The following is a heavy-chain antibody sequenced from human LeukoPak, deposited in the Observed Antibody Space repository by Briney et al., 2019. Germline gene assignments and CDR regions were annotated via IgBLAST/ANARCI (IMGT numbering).Heavy chain of an antibody. J-gene: IGHJ3*02. CDR2: IKQDGSKK. CDR1: GFPFSSYW. CDR3: ARSCTGGGCYSVNDAFDI. Sequence: GGSLRLSCVASGFPFSSYWMTWVRQAPGKGLEWVANIKQDGSKKSYVDSVKGRFTISRDNAKNSVFLQMNSLRAEDTAVYYCARSCTGGGCYSVNDAFDIWGQGTLVTVSS. V-gene: IGHV3-7*03. D-gene: IGHD2-8*02.